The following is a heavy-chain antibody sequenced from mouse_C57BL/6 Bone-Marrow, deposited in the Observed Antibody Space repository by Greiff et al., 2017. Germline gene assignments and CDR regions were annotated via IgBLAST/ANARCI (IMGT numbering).Heavy chain of an antibody. D-gene: IGHD1-1*01. CDR2: IYPGDGDT. J-gene: IGHJ2*01. Sequence: ESGPELVKPGASVKISCKASGYAFSSSWMNWVKQRPGKGLEWIGRIYPGDGDTNYNGKFKGKATLTADKSSSTAYMQLSSLTSEDSAVYFCASITTVVATNYWGQGTTLTVSS. V-gene: IGHV1-82*01. CDR1: GYAFSSSW. CDR3: ASITTVVATNY.